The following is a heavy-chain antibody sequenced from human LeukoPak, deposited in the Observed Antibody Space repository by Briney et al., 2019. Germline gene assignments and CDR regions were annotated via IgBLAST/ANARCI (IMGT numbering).Heavy chain of an antibody. D-gene: IGHD2-15*01. CDR1: GFTFSSYW. CDR3: ARFVAATQGERFDP. CDR2: IKQDGSEK. Sequence: GGSLRLSCAASGFTFSSYWMSWVRQAPGKGLEWVANIKQDGSEKYYVDSVKGRFTISRDNAKNSLYLQMNSLRAEDTAVYYCARFVAATQGERFDPWGQGTLVTVSS. J-gene: IGHJ5*02. V-gene: IGHV3-7*01.